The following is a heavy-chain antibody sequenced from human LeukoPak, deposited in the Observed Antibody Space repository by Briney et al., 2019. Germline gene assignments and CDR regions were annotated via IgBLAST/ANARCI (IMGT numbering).Heavy chain of an antibody. Sequence: SETLSLTCTVSGGSISSSSYYWGWIRQPPGKGLEWIGSMYYSGSTYYNPSLKSRVTISVDTSKNQFSLKLSSVTAADTAVYYCARDTGYYDSSGYVNWFDPWGQGTLVTVSS. CDR2: MYYSGST. J-gene: IGHJ5*02. CDR3: ARDTGYYDSSGYVNWFDP. V-gene: IGHV4-39*02. CDR1: GGSISSSSYY. D-gene: IGHD3-22*01.